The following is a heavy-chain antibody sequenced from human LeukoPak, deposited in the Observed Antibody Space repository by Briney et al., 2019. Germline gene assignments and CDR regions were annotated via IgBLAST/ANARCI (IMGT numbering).Heavy chain of an antibody. CDR3: ASSDFWSGYRLDY. CDR1: GGSISSYY. D-gene: IGHD3-3*01. V-gene: IGHV4-59*01. Sequence: PSETLSLTCTVSGGSISSYYWSWIRQPPAKGLEWIGYIYYSGSTNYNPSLKSRVTISVDTSKNQFSLKLSSVTAADTAVYYCASSDFWSGYRLDYWGQGTLVTVSS. J-gene: IGHJ4*02. CDR2: IYYSGST.